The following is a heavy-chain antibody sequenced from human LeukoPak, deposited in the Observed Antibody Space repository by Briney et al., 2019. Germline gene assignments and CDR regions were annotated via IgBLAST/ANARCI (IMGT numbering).Heavy chain of an antibody. Sequence: ASVKVSCKASGYTFTSYGIRWVRQAPGQGLEWMGWISAYNGNTNYAQKLQGRVTMTTDTSTSTAYMELRSLRSDDTAVYYCARERRYYDSSGYPDYWGQGTLVTVSS. V-gene: IGHV1-18*01. J-gene: IGHJ4*02. CDR2: ISAYNGNT. CDR3: ARERRYYDSSGYPDY. CDR1: GYTFTSYG. D-gene: IGHD3-22*01.